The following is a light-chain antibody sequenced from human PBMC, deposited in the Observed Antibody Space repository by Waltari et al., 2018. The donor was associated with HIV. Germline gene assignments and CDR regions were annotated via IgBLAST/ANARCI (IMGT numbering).Light chain of an antibody. Sequence: SYVLTQPPSVSVAPGQTARITCWGNNIGSKSVHWYQQKPGQAPVLVVYDDSDRPSGIPERFSGSNSGNTATLTISRVEAGDEADYYCQVWDSSSDLVFGGGTKLTVL. V-gene: IGLV3-21*02. CDR1: NIGSKS. J-gene: IGLJ3*02. CDR3: QVWDSSSDLV. CDR2: DDS.